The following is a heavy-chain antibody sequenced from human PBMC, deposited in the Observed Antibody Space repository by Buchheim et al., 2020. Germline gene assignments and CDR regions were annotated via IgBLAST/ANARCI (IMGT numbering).Heavy chain of an antibody. V-gene: IGHV1-2*02. Sequence: QVQLVQSGAEVKKPGASVKVSCKASGYTFTGYYIHWVRQAPGQGLEWMGWINPNSGGTSYPQKFQGRVTMTRDTSISTAYIELSRLRSDDTAVYYCASFSNPVYYYYGMDLWGQGTT. CDR3: ASFSNPVYYYYGMDL. J-gene: IGHJ6*02. CDR2: INPNSGGT. CDR1: GYTFTGYY.